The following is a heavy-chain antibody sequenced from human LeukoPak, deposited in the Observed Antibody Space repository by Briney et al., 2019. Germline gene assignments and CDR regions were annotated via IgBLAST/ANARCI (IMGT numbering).Heavy chain of an antibody. V-gene: IGHV3-23*01. CDR1: GFTFSSYA. CDR2: IGGSGVST. J-gene: IGHJ4*02. D-gene: IGHD1-7*01. CDR3: AKDERNWNYNLASQTYD. Sequence: PGGSLRLSCAASGFTFSSYAVSWVRQAPGKGLEWVSAIGGSGVSTYYADSVKGRFTVSRDNSKNTLYLQMSSLRAEDTAVYYCAKDERNWNYNLASQTYDWGQGTLVTVSS.